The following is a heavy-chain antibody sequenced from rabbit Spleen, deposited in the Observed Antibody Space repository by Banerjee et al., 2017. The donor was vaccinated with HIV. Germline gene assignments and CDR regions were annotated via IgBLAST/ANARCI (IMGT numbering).Heavy chain of an antibody. V-gene: IGHV1S7*01. CDR2: TEPIFGTT. J-gene: IGHJ4*01. Sequence: QSLEESGGGLVQPGGSLTLSCKASGFDLSSYYMTWVRQAPGKGLEWIGLTEPIFGTTYYANWVNGRFTISSHDAQNTLYLQVKSLTAADTATYFCARVGGVGVYGYATLWGPGTLVTVS. D-gene: IGHD6-1*01. CDR3: ARVGGVGVYGYATL. CDR1: GFDLSSYY.